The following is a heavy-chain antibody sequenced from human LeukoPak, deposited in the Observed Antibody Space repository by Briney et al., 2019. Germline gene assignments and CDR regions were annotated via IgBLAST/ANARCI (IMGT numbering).Heavy chain of an antibody. CDR1: GYTFTSYD. D-gene: IGHD3-22*01. CDR2: MNPNSGNT. Sequence: ASVKVSCKASGYTFTSYDINWVRQATGQGLEWMGWMNPNSGNTGYAQKFQGRVTMTRNTSISTAYMELSSLGSEDTAVYYCARARHYYDSSGYYGTLPFDYWGQGTLVTVSS. J-gene: IGHJ4*02. V-gene: IGHV1-8*01. CDR3: ARARHYYDSSGYYGTLPFDY.